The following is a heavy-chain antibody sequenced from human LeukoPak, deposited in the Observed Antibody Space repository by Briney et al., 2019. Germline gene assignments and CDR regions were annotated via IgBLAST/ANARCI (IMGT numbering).Heavy chain of an antibody. J-gene: IGHJ4*02. Sequence: GASVKVSCKASGGTFSSYAISWVRQTPGKGLEWMGGFDPEAGETIYAQKFQGRVTMTEDTSTDTAYMELSSLRSEDTAVFYCATWAGAVIVDKNGGVYWGQGTLVTVSS. CDR3: ATWAGAVIVDKNGGVY. CDR2: FDPEAGET. V-gene: IGHV1-24*01. D-gene: IGHD3-22*01. CDR1: GGTFSSYA.